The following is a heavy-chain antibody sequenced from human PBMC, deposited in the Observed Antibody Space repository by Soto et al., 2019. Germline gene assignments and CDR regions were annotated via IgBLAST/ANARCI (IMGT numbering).Heavy chain of an antibody. D-gene: IGHD1-7*01. V-gene: IGHV3-7*01. J-gene: IGHJ6*04. Sequence: EVPLVESGGGLVQPGGSLRLSCAASGFSLSNYWMSWVRQAPGKGLEWVANLKQDGSEKYYVDSVKGRFTISRDNAKNSLYLQMNSLRAEDTAVYFCARSNNVPRNYLDVWGKGTTVTVSS. CDR2: LKQDGSEK. CDR1: GFSLSNYW. CDR3: ARSNNVPRNYLDV.